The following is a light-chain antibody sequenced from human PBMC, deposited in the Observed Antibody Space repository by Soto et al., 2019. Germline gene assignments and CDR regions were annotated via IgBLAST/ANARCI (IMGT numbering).Light chain of an antibody. J-gene: IGKJ1*01. V-gene: IGKV1-5*03. CDR3: QQYNSYSVT. CDR1: QSISSW. Sequence: DIQMTQSPSTLSASVGDRVTITCRASQSISSWLAWYQQKPGKAPKLLIYKASSLKSGVPSRFSGSGSGTEFTLTIRSLQPDDFATYYCQQYNSYSVTFGQGTKVEIK. CDR2: KAS.